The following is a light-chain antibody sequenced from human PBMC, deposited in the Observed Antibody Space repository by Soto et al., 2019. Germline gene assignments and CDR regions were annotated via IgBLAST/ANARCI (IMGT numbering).Light chain of an antibody. J-gene: IGKJ1*01. CDR1: QAISNY. Sequence: DIQMTQSPSSLSTSVGDRVTITCRASQAISNYLAWYQQKPGKAPILLISAASTLQSGVPSRFSGSGSGTDFTLTINSLQPEDVATYYCQKYKSAPWTFGQGTKLEIK. CDR2: AAS. V-gene: IGKV1-27*01. CDR3: QKYKSAPWT.